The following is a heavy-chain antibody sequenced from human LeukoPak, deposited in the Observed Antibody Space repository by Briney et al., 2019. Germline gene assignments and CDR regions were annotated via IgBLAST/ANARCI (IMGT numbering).Heavy chain of an antibody. V-gene: IGHV3-11*03. J-gene: IGHJ4*02. CDR1: GFTFSDYY. CDR2: ISSSSSYT. CDR3: ARPPYCSGGSCYSGYFDY. Sequence: GGSLRLSCAASGFTFSDYYMSWIRQAPGKGLEWVSYISSSSSYTNYADSVKGRFTISRDSAKNSLYLQMNSLRAEDTAVYYCARPPYCSGGSCYSGYFDYWGQGTLVTVSS. D-gene: IGHD2-15*01.